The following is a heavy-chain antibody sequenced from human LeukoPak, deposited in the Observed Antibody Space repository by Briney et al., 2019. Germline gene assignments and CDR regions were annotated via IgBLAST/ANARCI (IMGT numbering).Heavy chain of an antibody. J-gene: IGHJ5*02. V-gene: IGHV4-4*02. Sequence: KPSETLSLTCTVSDGFITHDYWWNWVRQPPGKGLERIGEIFHEGSTNYSPSLKGRVTLSVDTSKNEFSLTLNSVTAADTAIYYCVARDPYVTGDFDPWGQGTLVTVSS. CDR2: IFHEGST. D-gene: IGHD3-16*01. CDR3: VARDPYVTGDFDP. CDR1: DGFITHDYW.